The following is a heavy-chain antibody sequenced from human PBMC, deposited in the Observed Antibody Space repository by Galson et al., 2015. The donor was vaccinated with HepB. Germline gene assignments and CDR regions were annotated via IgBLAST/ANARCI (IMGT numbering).Heavy chain of an antibody. CDR2: IKSKTDGGTT. J-gene: IGHJ3*02. CDR1: GFTFSNAW. CDR3: TTDGDGYKFDLRFAFDI. Sequence: SLRLSCAASGFTFSNAWMSWVRQAPGKGLEWVGRIKSKTDGGTTDYAAPVKGRFTISRDDSKNTLYLQMNSLKTEDTAVYYCTTDGDGYKFDLRFAFDIWGQGTMVTVSS. V-gene: IGHV3-15*01. D-gene: IGHD5-24*01.